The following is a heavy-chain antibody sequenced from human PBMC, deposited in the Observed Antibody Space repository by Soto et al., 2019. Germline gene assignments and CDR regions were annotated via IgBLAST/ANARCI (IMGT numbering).Heavy chain of an antibody. CDR3: AKDGSRYCSSTSCLNWSER. Sequence: GGSLRLSCAASAFTFTTYAMNWVRQAPGKGLEWVSAITDSGGRTYYADSVRGRFTISGDNSKNTLYLQMNSLRAEDTAVYYCAKDGSRYCSSTSCLNWSERWGQGTMVTVSA. V-gene: IGHV3-23*01. CDR1: AFTFTTYA. CDR2: ITDSGGRT. D-gene: IGHD2-2*01. J-gene: IGHJ5*02.